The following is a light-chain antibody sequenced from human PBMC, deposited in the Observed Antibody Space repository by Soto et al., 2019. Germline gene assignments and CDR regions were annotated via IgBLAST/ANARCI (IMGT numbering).Light chain of an antibody. CDR3: QQYRSSLTWT. V-gene: IGKV3-15*01. CDR1: HSVRSD. J-gene: IGKJ1*01. CDR2: DAS. Sequence: EIVVTQCPATCRVGQEGRATLSSRPSHSVRSDLAWYQQKPGQSPRLLIFDASTRATGIPARFSGSGSGTEFTLTISSLQSEDFAVYYRQQYRSSLTWTFPQGTKVDIK.